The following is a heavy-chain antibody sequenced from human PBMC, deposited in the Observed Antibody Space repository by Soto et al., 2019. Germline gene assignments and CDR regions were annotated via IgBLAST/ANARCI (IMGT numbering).Heavy chain of an antibody. J-gene: IGHJ4*02. D-gene: IGHD3-10*01. V-gene: IGHV4-39*01. CDR3: ASLPDWGSGGN. CDR1: GGSISSSSYY. Sequence: QLQLQESGPGLVKPSETLSLTCTVSGGSISSSSYYWGWIRQPPGKGLEWIGSIYYSGSTYYNPALKSRVTISVDTSKNQFSLRLSSVTAADTAIYYCASLPDWGSGGNWGQGTLVTVSS. CDR2: IYYSGST.